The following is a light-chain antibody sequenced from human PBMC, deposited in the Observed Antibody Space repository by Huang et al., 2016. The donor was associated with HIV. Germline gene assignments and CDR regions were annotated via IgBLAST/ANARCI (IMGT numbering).Light chain of an antibody. CDR2: AAS. J-gene: IGKJ2*02. CDR1: QSISRY. V-gene: IGKV1-39*01. CDR3: QQSYSTLRCT. Sequence: DIQMTQSPSSLSASVGDRVTITGRASQSISRYLNWYQQKPGKAPKLLIYAASSLQSGVPSRFSGSGSGTDFTLTISSLQPEDFATYYCQQSYSTLRCTFGQGTKLEIK.